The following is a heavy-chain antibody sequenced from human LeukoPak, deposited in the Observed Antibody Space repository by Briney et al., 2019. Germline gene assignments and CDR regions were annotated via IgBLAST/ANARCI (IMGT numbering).Heavy chain of an antibody. CDR1: GFTFSSYA. D-gene: IGHD2-2*01. Sequence: GGSLRLSCAASGFTFSSYAMSWVRQAPGKGLEGVSATSGSGGSTYYADSVKGRFTIARDNSKNTLYLQMNSLRAEDTAVYYCASPDYCSSTSCPYYYYGMDVWGQGTTVTVSS. CDR2: TSGSGGST. V-gene: IGHV3-23*01. J-gene: IGHJ6*02. CDR3: ASPDYCSSTSCPYYYYGMDV.